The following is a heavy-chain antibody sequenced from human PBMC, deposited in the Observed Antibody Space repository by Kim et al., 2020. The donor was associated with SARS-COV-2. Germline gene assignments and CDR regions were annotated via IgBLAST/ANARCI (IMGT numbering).Heavy chain of an antibody. CDR1: GFTFSSYA. J-gene: IGHJ1*01. CDR2: ISYDGSNK. D-gene: IGHD3-22*01. V-gene: IGHV3-30*04. Sequence: GGSLRLSCAASGFTFSSYAMHWVRQAPGKGLEWVAVISYDGSNKYYADSVKGRFTISRDNSKNTLYLQMNSLRAEDTAVYYCARGSYYDSRYFQHWGQGT. CDR3: ARGSYYDSRYFQH.